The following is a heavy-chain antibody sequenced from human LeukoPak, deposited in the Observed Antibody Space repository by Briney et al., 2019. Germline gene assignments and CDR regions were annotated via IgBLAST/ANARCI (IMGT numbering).Heavy chain of an antibody. D-gene: IGHD3-10*01. CDR2: IYYSGST. CDR3: ARDPEPNYYGSGAVGY. J-gene: IGHJ4*02. Sequence: PSETLSLTCTVSGGSISSGGYYWSWIRQHPGKGLEWIGYIYYSGSTYYNPSLKSRVTISVDTSKNQFSLKLSSVTAADTAVYYCARDPEPNYYGSGAVGYWGQGTLVTVSS. CDR1: GGSISSGGYY. V-gene: IGHV4-31*03.